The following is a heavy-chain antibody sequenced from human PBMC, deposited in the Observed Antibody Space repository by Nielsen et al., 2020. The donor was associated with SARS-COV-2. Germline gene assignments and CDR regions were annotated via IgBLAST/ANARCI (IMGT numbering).Heavy chain of an antibody. CDR1: GGSISSGGYY. CDR2: IYYSGST. V-gene: IGHV4-61*08. CDR3: ARDYYGDYLDAFDI. Sequence: SETLSLTCTVSGGSISSGGYYWSWIRQPPGKGLEWIGYIYYSGSTNYNPSLKSRVTISVDTSKNQFSLKLSSVTAADTAVYYCARDYYGDYLDAFDIWGQGTVVTVSS. D-gene: IGHD4-17*01. J-gene: IGHJ3*02.